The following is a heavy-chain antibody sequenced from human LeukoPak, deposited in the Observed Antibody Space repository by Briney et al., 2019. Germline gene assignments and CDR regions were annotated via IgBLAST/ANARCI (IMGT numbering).Heavy chain of an antibody. D-gene: IGHD3-10*01. Sequence: SETLSLTCAVSGGSISSSNWWSWVRQPPGKGLEWIGEIYHSGSTNYNPSLKSRVTISVDTSKNHFSLKLSSVTAADTAVYYYAREEYIIRGVSDVFDIWGQGTMVTVSS. CDR3: AREEYIIRGVSDVFDI. CDR1: GGSISSSNW. V-gene: IGHV4-4*02. J-gene: IGHJ3*02. CDR2: IYHSGST.